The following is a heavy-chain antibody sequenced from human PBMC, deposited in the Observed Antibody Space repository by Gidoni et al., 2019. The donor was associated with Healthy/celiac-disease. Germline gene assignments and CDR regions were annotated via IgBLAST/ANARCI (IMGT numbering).Heavy chain of an antibody. Sequence: QVQLVESGGGVVQPGRSLRLSCAASGFTFSSYGMHWVRQAPGKGLEWVAVISYDGSNKYYADSVKGRFTISRDKSKNTLYLQMNSLRAEDTAVYYCAKDNEVGAKGGSDAFDIWGQGTMVTVSS. CDR1: GFTFSSYG. J-gene: IGHJ3*02. V-gene: IGHV3-30*18. CDR2: ISYDGSNK. CDR3: AKDNEVGAKGGSDAFDI. D-gene: IGHD1-26*01.